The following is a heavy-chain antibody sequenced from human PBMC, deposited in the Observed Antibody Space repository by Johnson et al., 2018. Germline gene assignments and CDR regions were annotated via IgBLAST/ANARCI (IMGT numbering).Heavy chain of an antibody. V-gene: IGHV3-21*01. CDR3: ARYQAVQP. Sequence: VQLQESGGGLVKPGGSLRLSCAASGFTFSSYSMNWVRQAPGKGLEWVSSISSSSSYIYYADSVKGRFTISRGNAKNARYLQMNSLRAEDTAVYYCARYQAVQPWGQGTLFTVSS. J-gene: IGHJ1*01. CDR1: GFTFSSYS. CDR2: ISSSSSYI.